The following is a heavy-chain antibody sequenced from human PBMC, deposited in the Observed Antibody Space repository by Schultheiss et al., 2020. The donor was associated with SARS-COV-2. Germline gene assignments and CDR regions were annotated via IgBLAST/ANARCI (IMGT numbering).Heavy chain of an antibody. Sequence: GESLKISCAASGFTFSSHWMNWVRQTPGKGLVWVSRISPDGTTTNYADSVRGRFTISRDKAKNTLYLQMNSLRDDDTAVYYCARDQIEWVSQGGLDPWGQGTLVTVSS. V-gene: IGHV3-74*01. D-gene: IGHD5-12*01. CDR1: GFTFSSHW. CDR3: ARDQIEWVSQGGLDP. J-gene: IGHJ5*02. CDR2: ISPDGTTT.